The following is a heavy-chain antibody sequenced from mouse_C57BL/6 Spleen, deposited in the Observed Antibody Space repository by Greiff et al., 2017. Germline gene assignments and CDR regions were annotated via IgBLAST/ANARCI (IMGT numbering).Heavy chain of an antibody. V-gene: IGHV5-17*01. CDR2: ISSGSSTI. D-gene: IGHD2-5*01. CDR1: GFTFSDYG. J-gene: IGHJ2*01. Sequence: EVKLVESGGGLVKPGGSLKLSCAASGFTFSDYGMDWVRQAPEKGLEWVAYISSGSSTIYYADTVKGRFTISRDNAKNTLFLQMTSLRSEDTAMYYCARREYSNYGYFDYWGQGTTLTVSS. CDR3: ARREYSNYGYFDY.